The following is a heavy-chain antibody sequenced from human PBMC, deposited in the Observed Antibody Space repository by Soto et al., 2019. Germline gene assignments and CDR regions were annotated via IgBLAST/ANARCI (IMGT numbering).Heavy chain of an antibody. Sequence: PSETLSLTCTVSGGSISSGDYYWGWIRQPPGKGLEWIGYIYYSGSTYYNPSLKSRVTISVDTSKNQFSLKLSSVTAADTAVYYCARVGTMVRGVPFDPWGQGTLVTVSS. CDR2: IYYSGST. CDR3: ARVGTMVRGVPFDP. V-gene: IGHV4-30-4*01. J-gene: IGHJ5*02. CDR1: GGSISSGDYY. D-gene: IGHD3-10*01.